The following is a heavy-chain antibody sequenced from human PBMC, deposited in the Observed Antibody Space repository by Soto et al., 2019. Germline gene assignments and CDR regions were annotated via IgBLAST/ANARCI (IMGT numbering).Heavy chain of an antibody. J-gene: IGHJ5*02. Sequence: SETLSLTCTVSGGSITDYYWSWIRQPPGKGLEWIGYISNTGTTEYNPSLKSRLTMSLDTSNNQFSLQLTSVTAADTAVYYCAREHCSSTTCFPGEWFDPWGQRTLVTVSS. D-gene: IGHD2-2*01. CDR1: GGSITDYY. CDR2: ISNTGTT. V-gene: IGHV4-59*01. CDR3: AREHCSSTTCFPGEWFDP.